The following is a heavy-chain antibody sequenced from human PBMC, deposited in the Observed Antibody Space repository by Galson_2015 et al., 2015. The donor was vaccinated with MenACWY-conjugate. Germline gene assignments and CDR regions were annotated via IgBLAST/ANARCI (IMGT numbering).Heavy chain of an antibody. CDR1: GYTLTELS. Sequence: SCKVSGYTLTELSMHWVRQAPGKGLEWMGGFDPEDGETIYAQKFQGRVTMTEDTSTDTAYMELSSLRSEDTAVYYCATDVDSIVGATKGYHYYYGMDVWGQGTTVTVSS. J-gene: IGHJ6*02. CDR3: ATDVDSIVGATKGYHYYYGMDV. V-gene: IGHV1-24*01. CDR2: FDPEDGET. D-gene: IGHD1-26*01.